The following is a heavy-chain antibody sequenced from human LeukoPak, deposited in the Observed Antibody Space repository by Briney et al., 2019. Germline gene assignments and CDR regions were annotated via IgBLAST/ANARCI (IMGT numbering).Heavy chain of an antibody. CDR2: INHSGST. D-gene: IGHD2-15*01. J-gene: IGHJ5*02. CDR3: ARVGDCSVDSNCYHFADWFDP. V-gene: IGHV4-39*07. Sequence: SETLSLTCTVSGGSISSSSYYWGWIRQPPGKGLEWIGEINHSGSTNYNPSLKSRVTISVDTSKNQFSLKLSSVTATDTAVYYCARVGDCSVDSNCYHFADWFDPWGQGTLVTVSS. CDR1: GGSISSSSYY.